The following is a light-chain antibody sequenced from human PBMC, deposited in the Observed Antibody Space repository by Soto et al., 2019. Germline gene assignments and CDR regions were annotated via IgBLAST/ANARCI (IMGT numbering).Light chain of an antibody. J-gene: IGLJ2*01. V-gene: IGLV3-1*01. CDR3: QAWDSSIVV. CDR2: QDR. Sequence: SYELTQPPSVSVSPGQTARITCSGDKLGDKYACWYQQTPGQSPVVVIYQDRKRPSGIPERCSGSNSGNTATLTISGTQALDEADYYCQAWDSSIVVFGGGTQLT. CDR1: KLGDKY.